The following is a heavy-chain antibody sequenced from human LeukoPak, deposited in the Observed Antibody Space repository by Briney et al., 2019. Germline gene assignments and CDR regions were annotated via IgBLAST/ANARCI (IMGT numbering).Heavy chain of an antibody. V-gene: IGHV3-7*01. CDR3: VRALGSSSADY. CDR1: GFTFTHSW. J-gene: IGHJ4*02. D-gene: IGHD6-6*01. CDR2: IKQDGSEK. Sequence: GGSLRLPCAASGFTFTHSWMSWVRQAPGKGLEWVANIKQDGSEKYYVDSVEGRFTISRDNAKNSVSLQMNSLRGEDTVVYYCVRALGSSSADYWGQGTLVTVSS.